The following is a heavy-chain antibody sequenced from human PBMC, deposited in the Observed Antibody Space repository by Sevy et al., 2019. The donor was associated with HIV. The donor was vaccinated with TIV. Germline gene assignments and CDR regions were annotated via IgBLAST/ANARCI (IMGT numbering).Heavy chain of an antibody. D-gene: IGHD1-7*01. CDR3: ARDAGGGTTNSGLDV. V-gene: IGHV1-2*06. CDR2: IFPNSGVT. J-gene: IGHJ6*02. Sequence: ASVKVSCKASGYTFTDEYLHWVRQAPGQGLEWIGRIFPNSGVTKSAQRFRGRVTTTRDTSISTAYMELSGLRSDDTAVYYCARDAGGGTTNSGLDVWGQGTTVTVSS. CDR1: GYTFTDEY.